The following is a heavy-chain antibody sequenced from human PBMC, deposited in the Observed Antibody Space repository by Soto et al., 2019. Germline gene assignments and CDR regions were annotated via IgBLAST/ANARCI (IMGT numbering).Heavy chain of an antibody. Sequence: GASVKVSCKASGYTFTSYGISWVRQAPGQGLEWMGWISAYNGNTNYAQRLQGRVTMTTDTSTSTAYMELRSLRSDDTAVYYCAKDGYCSGGSCYGHAFDIWGQGTMVTV. D-gene: IGHD2-15*01. V-gene: IGHV1-18*01. CDR2: ISAYNGNT. J-gene: IGHJ3*02. CDR1: GYTFTSYG. CDR3: AKDGYCSGGSCYGHAFDI.